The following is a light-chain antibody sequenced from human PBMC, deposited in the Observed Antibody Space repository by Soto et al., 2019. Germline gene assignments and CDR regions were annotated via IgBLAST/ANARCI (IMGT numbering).Light chain of an antibody. V-gene: IGKV1-39*01. Sequence: IQMTQSPSSLSASVGDRVIITCRSDHSINNYLNWYQQRPGKVSKLLIYAASTLQSGVPSRFSGSGSGRVFTLTINSLQPEDFATYYCQQSYSTLGTFGRGTRVEI. J-gene: IGKJ2*01. CDR2: AAS. CDR3: QQSYSTLGT. CDR1: HSINNY.